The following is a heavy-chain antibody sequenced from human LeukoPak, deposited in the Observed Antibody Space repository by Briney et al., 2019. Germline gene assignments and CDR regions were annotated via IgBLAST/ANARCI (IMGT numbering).Heavy chain of an antibody. J-gene: IGHJ4*02. CDR1: GLIFSSNP. CDR3: AKDTSIGRYCTNGVCSPFDY. CDR2: ISDTGATT. D-gene: IGHD2-8*01. Sequence: HPGGSLSPSWAGSGLIFSSNPRSWVRQAPGRGLGWASAISDTGATTYDADSVKGRFTISRGNSRSTLYLQMNSLRAEDTALYYCAKDTSIGRYCTNGVCSPFDYWGQGTLVTVSS. V-gene: IGHV3-23*01.